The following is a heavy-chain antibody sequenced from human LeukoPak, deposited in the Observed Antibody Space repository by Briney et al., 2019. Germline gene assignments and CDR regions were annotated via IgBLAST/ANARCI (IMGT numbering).Heavy chain of an antibody. CDR2: IDPSDSYT. CDR1: GYSFTSYW. D-gene: IGHD3-10*01. Sequence: GESLKTSCKGSGYSFTSYWISWVRQMPGKGLEWMGRIDPSDSYTNYSPSLQGHVTISADKSISTAYLQWSSLKASDTAMYYCATIGELFRVPAYYGMDVWGQGTTVTVSS. J-gene: IGHJ6*02. V-gene: IGHV5-10-1*01. CDR3: ATIGELFRVPAYYGMDV.